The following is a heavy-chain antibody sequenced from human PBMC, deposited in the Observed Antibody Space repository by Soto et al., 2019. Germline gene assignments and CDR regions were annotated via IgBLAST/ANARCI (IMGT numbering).Heavy chain of an antibody. CDR3: AKGGSGNYLTYYYYYGMDV. D-gene: IGHD3-22*01. J-gene: IGHJ6*02. V-gene: IGHV3-30*18. CDR1: GFTFRNNG. CDR2: ISYDGNNK. Sequence: QVQLVESGGGVVQPGRSLRLSCEASGFTFRNNGMHWVRQVPGKGLAWVAVISYDGNNKYYADSVKGRFTISRDISKNTVYLQMNNLRTEDTAMYYCAKGGSGNYLTYYYYYGMDVWGLGTTVTVSS.